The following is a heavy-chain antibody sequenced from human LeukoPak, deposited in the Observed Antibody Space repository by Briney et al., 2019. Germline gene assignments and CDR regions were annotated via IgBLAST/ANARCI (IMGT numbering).Heavy chain of an antibody. Sequence: SETLSLTCAVYGGSFSGYYWNWIRQPPGKGLEWIGEINHSGSTNYNPSLKRRVTIAVDTSKNQFSLKLSSVTAADTAVYYCARGDRQQLVLTAYNGMDVWGQGTTVIVS. D-gene: IGHD6-13*01. CDR2: INHSGST. CDR1: GGSFSGYY. CDR3: ARGDRQQLVLTAYNGMDV. V-gene: IGHV4-34*01. J-gene: IGHJ6*02.